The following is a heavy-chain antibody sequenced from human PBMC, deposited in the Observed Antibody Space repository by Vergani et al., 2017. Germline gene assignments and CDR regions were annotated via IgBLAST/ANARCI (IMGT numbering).Heavy chain of an antibody. D-gene: IGHD2-2*01. CDR2: ISSSSSTI. V-gene: IGHV3-48*01. CDR3: ARPYCSSTSCYFWHGYYGMDV. J-gene: IGHJ6*02. CDR1: GFTFSSYS. Sequence: EVQLVESGGGLVQPGGSLRLSCAASGFTFSSYSMNWVRQAPGKGLEWVSYISSSSSTIYYADSVKGRFTISRDNAKNSLYLQMNSLRAEDTAVYYCARPYCSSTSCYFWHGYYGMDVWGQGTTVTVSS.